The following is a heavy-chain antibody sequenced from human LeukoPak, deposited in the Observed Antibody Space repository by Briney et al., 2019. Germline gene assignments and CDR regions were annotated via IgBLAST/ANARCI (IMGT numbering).Heavy chain of an antibody. CDR1: GITFSTYS. CDR3: AKASGYGFDY. CDR2: ISSSSSNI. D-gene: IGHD5-12*01. J-gene: IGHJ4*02. V-gene: IGHV3-48*04. Sequence: GGSLRLSCAASGITFSTYSMDWVRQAPGKGLEWVSYISSSSSNIYYADSVKGRFTISRDNAKNSLYLQMNSLRAEDTAMYYCAKASGYGFDYWGQGTLVTVSS.